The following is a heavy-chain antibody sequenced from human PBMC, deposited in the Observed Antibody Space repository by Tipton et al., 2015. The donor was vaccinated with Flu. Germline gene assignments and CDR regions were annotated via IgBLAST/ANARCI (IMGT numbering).Heavy chain of an antibody. Sequence: SLRLSCAASGFTFSNYWILWVRQAPGKGLEWVADINEDRSTTYYVDSVKGRFTISRDNARNSVFLQMNSLRAEDTALYYCAVFKNPGHWGQGTLVSVSS. D-gene: IGHD2-21*01. V-gene: IGHV3-7*01. J-gene: IGHJ4*02. CDR3: AVFKNPGH. CDR1: GFTFSNYW. CDR2: INEDRSTT.